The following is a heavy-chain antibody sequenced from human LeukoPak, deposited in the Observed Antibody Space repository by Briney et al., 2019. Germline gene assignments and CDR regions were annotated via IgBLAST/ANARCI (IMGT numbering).Heavy chain of an antibody. J-gene: IGHJ3*02. V-gene: IGHV4-59*08. CDR2: IYYSGST. CDR3: ARRGYYDSSGYAFDI. D-gene: IGHD3-22*01. Sequence: PSETLSLTCTVSGGSISSYYWSWIRQPPGKGLEWIGYIYYSGSTNYNPSLKSRVTISVDTTKSQFSLKLSSVTAADTAVYYCARRGYYDSSGYAFDIWGQGTMVTVSS. CDR1: GGSISSYY.